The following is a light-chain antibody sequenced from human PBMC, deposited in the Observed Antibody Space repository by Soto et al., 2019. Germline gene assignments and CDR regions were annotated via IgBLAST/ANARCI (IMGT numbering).Light chain of an antibody. Sequence: ILLTQSPSTLSLSPGERATLSCRASQSVSRSFAWFQQIPGQPPRLLIYEASHRATDIPARFSGSGSGTDFTLTISSLEPEDFEVYYCQQRSDWPFTFGQGTRLEIK. J-gene: IGKJ5*01. CDR1: QSVSRS. V-gene: IGKV3-11*01. CDR2: EAS. CDR3: QQRSDWPFT.